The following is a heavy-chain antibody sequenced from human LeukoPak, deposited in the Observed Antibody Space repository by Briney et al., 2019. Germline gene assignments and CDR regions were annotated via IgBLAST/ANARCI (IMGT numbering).Heavy chain of an antibody. V-gene: IGHV4-61*02. J-gene: IGHJ6*03. CDR2: IYTSEST. CDR1: GGSISSGSYY. D-gene: IGHD3-3*01. Sequence: SQTLSLTCTVSGGSISSGSYYWSWIRQPAGKGLEWIGRIYTSESTNYNPSLKSRVTISVDTSKNQFSLKLSSVTAADTAVYYCARENDFWSGDPYYMDVWGKGTTVTVSS. CDR3: ARENDFWSGDPYYMDV.